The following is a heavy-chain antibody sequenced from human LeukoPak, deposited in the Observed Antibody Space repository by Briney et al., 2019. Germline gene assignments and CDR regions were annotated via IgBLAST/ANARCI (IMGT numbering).Heavy chain of an antibody. CDR3: AKGFYDSSGYYYLYAFDI. D-gene: IGHD3-22*01. J-gene: IGHJ3*02. Sequence: GGSLRLSCAASGFTFSDYYMSWIRQAPGKGLEWVSYISSSGSTLYYADSVKGRFTISRDNAKNSLHLQMNSLGAEDTALYYCAKGFYDSSGYYYLYAFDIWGQGTMVTVSS. CDR2: ISSSGSTL. CDR1: GFTFSDYY. V-gene: IGHV3-11*01.